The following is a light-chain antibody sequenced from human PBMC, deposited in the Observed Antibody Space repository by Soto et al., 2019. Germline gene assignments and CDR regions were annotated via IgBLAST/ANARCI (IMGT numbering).Light chain of an antibody. CDR2: VAS. Sequence: EIVMTQSPATLSVSPGERATLSCRASQSVSSNLAWYQQKPGQTPKLLIYVASTRATGIPARFSGSGSGTEFTLTISSLQSEDFAVYYCQQDNVWPLTFGGGTNVEFK. CDR3: QQDNVWPLT. V-gene: IGKV3-15*01. CDR1: QSVSSN. J-gene: IGKJ4*01.